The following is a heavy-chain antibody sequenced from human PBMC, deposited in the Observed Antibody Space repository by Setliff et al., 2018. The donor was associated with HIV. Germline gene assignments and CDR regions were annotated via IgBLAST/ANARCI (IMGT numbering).Heavy chain of an antibody. CDR1: GGSFSGYY. CDR3: ARPTGTYLDY. J-gene: IGHJ4*02. CDR2: INHSGST. D-gene: IGHD1-1*01. Sequence: SETLSLTCAVYGGSFSGYYWSWIRQPPGKGLEWIGEINHSGSTSYNPSLKSRVTISVDTSKNQFSLKLSSVTAADTAVYYCARPTGTYLDYWGQGTLVTVS. V-gene: IGHV4-34*01.